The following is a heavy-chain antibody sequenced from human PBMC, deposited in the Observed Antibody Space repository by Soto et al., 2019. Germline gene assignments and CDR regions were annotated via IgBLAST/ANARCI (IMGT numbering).Heavy chain of an antibody. J-gene: IGHJ5*02. Sequence: QVQLQESGPGLVKPSQTLSLTCTVSGGSISSGDYYWSWIRQPPGKGLEWIGYIYYSGSTYYNPSLKGRVTISLDTSNNQFSLKLSSVTAADTAVYYCARERPDGARLDPWGQGTLVTASS. CDR2: IYYSGST. CDR1: GGSISSGDYY. D-gene: IGHD6-6*01. V-gene: IGHV4-30-4*01. CDR3: ARERPDGARLDP.